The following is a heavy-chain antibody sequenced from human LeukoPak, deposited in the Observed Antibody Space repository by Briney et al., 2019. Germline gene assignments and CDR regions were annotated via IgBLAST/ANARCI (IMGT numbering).Heavy chain of an antibody. CDR2: IAYDGSSQ. Sequence: PGGSLRLSCAASGFILSDYAMHWVRQAPGKGLERVAVIAYDGSSQYYADSVKGRFTISRDNSKNMLYLEINGLRADDTAVYYCARRDYGYFQHWGQGTLVTVSS. CDR3: ARRDYGYFQH. J-gene: IGHJ1*01. D-gene: IGHD4-17*01. CDR1: GFILSDYA. V-gene: IGHV3-30-3*01.